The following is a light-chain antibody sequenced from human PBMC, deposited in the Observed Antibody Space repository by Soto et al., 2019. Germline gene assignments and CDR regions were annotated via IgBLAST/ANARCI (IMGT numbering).Light chain of an antibody. CDR2: DAS. J-gene: IGKJ4*01. V-gene: IGKV3-11*01. CDR1: QSVSRY. CDR3: QQRSSWPLT. Sequence: ETVLTRSAATLSLSPGERATLSCRASQSVSRYLAWYQQKHGQAPRLLIYDASNRAPGIPVRFSGSGSGTDVTITISSLEQGDFALYDCQQRSSWPLTFGGGTKVDIK.